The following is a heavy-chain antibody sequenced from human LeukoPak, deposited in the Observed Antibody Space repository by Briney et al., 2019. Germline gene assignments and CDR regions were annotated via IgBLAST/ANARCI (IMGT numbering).Heavy chain of an antibody. V-gene: IGHV3-23*01. CDR2: ITGSGDGT. D-gene: IGHD3-22*01. CDR1: GFTFNNHA. Sequence: PWGSLRLSCAASGFTFNNHAMVWVRQGPGKRPEWVSGITGSGDGTYYTDSVKGRFAISRDNSKSTLYLQMNSLRAEDSALYYCMKGTYSDNSAYFDSWGQGTLVTVSS. J-gene: IGHJ4*02. CDR3: MKGTYSDNSAYFDS.